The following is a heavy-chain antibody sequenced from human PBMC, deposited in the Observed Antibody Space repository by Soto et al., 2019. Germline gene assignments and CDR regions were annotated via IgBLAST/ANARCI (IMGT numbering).Heavy chain of an antibody. CDR3: ARAVAPYFGTWFDP. V-gene: IGHV4-30-2*01. CDR2: ISHTGST. D-gene: IGHD3-10*01. Sequence: SETLSLTCAVSGGSITSGNSYSWSWIRQPPGKGLEWIGSISHTGSTSYNPSLKSRLTMSVDKSKNQFSLRLPSVTAADMAVYYCARAVAPYFGTWFDPWGQGIPVTVSS. J-gene: IGHJ5*02. CDR1: GGSITSGNSYS.